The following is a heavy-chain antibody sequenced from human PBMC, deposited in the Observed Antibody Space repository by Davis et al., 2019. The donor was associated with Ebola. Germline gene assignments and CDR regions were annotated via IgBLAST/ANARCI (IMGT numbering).Heavy chain of an antibody. J-gene: IGHJ5*02. CDR3: ARVSSVTARTNWFDP. CDR1: GYTFFGYG. CDR2: IIPILGIA. V-gene: IGHV1-69*04. Sequence: SVKVSCKASGYTFFGYGISWIRQAPGQGLEWMGRIIPILGIANYAQKFQGRVTITADKSTSTAYMELSSLRSEDTAVYYCARVSSVTARTNWFDPWGQGTLVTVSS. D-gene: IGHD3-10*01.